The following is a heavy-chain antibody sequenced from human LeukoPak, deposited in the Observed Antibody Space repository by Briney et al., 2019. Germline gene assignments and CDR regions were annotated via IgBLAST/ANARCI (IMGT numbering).Heavy chain of an antibody. CDR2: IYYSGST. CDR3: ARGRAAAGYYYYYMDV. J-gene: IGHJ6*03. Sequence: SETLSLTCTVSGGSISSSSYYWGWIRQPPGKGLEWIGSIYYSGSTYYNPSLKSRVTISVDTSKNQFSLKLSSVTAADTAVYYCARGRAAAGYYYYYMDVWGKGTTVTISS. CDR1: GGSISSSSYY. V-gene: IGHV4-39*07. D-gene: IGHD6-13*01.